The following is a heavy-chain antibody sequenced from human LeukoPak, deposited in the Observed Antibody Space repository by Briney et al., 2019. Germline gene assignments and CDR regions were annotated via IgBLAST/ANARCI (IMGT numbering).Heavy chain of an antibody. CDR3: ASCGYYYYYGMDV. CDR2: IIPIFGTA. CDR1: GGTFSSYA. Sequence: SVKVSCKASGGTFSSYAISWVRQAPGQGLEWMGGIIPIFGTANYAQKFQGRVTITADESTSTAYMELSSLRSEDTAVYYCASCGYYYYYGMDVWGQGTTVTVSS. V-gene: IGHV1-69*13. J-gene: IGHJ6*02.